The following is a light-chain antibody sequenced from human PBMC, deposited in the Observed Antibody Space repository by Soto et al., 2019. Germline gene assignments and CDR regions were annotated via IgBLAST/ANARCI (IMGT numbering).Light chain of an antibody. J-gene: IGKJ5*01. V-gene: IGKV3-20*01. Sequence: EIVLTQSPGTLSLSPGERATLSCRASQSVSSSYLAWYQQKPGQSPRLLIYGASNRATGIPDRFSGSGSGTDFTLTISSLQSEDFAIYYCQQYNNWPMYTFGQGTRLGIK. CDR1: QSVSSSY. CDR3: QQYNNWPMYT. CDR2: GAS.